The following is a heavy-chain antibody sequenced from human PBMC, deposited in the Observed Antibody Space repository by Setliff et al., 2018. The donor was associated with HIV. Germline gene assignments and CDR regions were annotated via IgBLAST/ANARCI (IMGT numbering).Heavy chain of an antibody. V-gene: IGHV3-7*01. CDR1: RFTFSTYW. Sequence: LRLSCAASRFTFSTYWMIWVRQAPGKGLEWVAKIKQDGSEEYYVDSVKGRFTISRDNAKNSVYLQMNSLRVEDTAMYYCTKDHLSGWASDCWGQGTLVTVSS. J-gene: IGHJ4*02. CDR3: TKDHLSGWASDC. CDR2: IKQDGSEE. D-gene: IGHD6-19*01.